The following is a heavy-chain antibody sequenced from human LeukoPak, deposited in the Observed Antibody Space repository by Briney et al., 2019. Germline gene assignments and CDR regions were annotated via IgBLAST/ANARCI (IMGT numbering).Heavy chain of an antibody. CDR3: ARDGSSSWYFDY. J-gene: IGHJ4*02. CDR2: IYYSGST. V-gene: IGHV4-30-4*01. D-gene: IGHD6-13*01. CDR1: GGSISSGDYY. Sequence: SETLSLTCTVSGGSISSGDYYWSWIRQPPGKGLEWIGYIYYSGSTYYNPSLKSRVTISVDTSKNQFSLKLSSVPAADTAVYYCARDGSSSWYFDYWGQGTLVTVSS.